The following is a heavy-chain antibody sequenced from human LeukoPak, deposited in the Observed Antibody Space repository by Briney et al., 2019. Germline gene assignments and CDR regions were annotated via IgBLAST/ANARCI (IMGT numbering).Heavy chain of an antibody. J-gene: IGHJ3*01. CDR3: ARGREVGDDANALDV. Sequence: ASVKVSCKPSGYTLTAYYVRWVRQAPGQGLEWMGWIHPISGDTNYAQKIQGRVTFTTDTSISTDYMELSRLRSDDPAVYYCARGREVGDDANALDVWGQGTMVTVSS. CDR1: GYTLTAYY. CDR2: IHPISGDT. D-gene: IGHD3-16*01. V-gene: IGHV1-2*02.